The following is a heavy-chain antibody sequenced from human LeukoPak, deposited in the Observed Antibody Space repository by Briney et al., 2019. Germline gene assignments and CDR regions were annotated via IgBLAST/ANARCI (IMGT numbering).Heavy chain of an antibody. V-gene: IGHV3-23*01. CDR2: ISGSGGST. J-gene: IGHJ4*02. CDR1: GFTFSSYA. CDR3: AKSTMVRGARGKFDY. Sequence: GGSLRLSCAASGFTFSSYAMSWVRQAPGKGLEWVSAISGSGGSTYYADSVKGRFTISRDNSKNTLYLQMNSLRAEDTAVYYCAKSTMVRGARGKFDYWGQGTLVTVSS. D-gene: IGHD3-10*01.